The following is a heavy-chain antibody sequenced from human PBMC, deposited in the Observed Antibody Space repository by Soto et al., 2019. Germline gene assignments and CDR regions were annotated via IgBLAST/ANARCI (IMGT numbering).Heavy chain of an antibody. CDR1: GGSISSYY. V-gene: IGHV4-34*01. Sequence: SETLSLTCAVYGGSISSYYWSWIRQPPGKGLEWIGEIHHSGSTNYNPSLKSRVLISLDTSKNHFFLSLTSVTAADTAVYYCARWARSSIGGKDFDYWGKGTLVTVSS. CDR3: ARWARSSIGGKDFDY. CDR2: IHHSGST. J-gene: IGHJ4*02. D-gene: IGHD1-26*01.